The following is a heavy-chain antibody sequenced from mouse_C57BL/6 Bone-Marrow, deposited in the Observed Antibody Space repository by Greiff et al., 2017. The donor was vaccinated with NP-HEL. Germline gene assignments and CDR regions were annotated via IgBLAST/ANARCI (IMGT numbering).Heavy chain of an antibody. Sequence: VQLQQSGTVLARPGASVKMSCKTSGYTFTSYWMHWVKQRPGQGLEWIGAIYPGNGDTSYNQKFKGKAKLTAVTSASTAYMELSSLTDEDSAYYYGRVGQLRLHYYFDDWGQGTTLTVSS. V-gene: IGHV1-5*01. J-gene: IGHJ2*01. CDR1: GYTFTSYW. D-gene: IGHD3-2*02. CDR3: RVGQLRLHYYFDD. CDR2: IYPGNGDT.